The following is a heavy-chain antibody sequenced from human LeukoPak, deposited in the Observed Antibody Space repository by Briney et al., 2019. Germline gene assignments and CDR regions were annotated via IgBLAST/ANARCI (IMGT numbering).Heavy chain of an antibody. CDR1: GGSISSSY. Sequence: SETLSLTCTVSGGSISSSYWSWIRQPPGKGLEWIGYIYYSGSPNYNPSLKSRVTISVDTSKNQFSLKLSSVTAADTAVYYCAGGNYGDYYFWGQGTLVTVSS. V-gene: IGHV4-59*01. CDR3: AGGNYGDYYF. J-gene: IGHJ4*02. CDR2: IYYSGSP. D-gene: IGHD4-17*01.